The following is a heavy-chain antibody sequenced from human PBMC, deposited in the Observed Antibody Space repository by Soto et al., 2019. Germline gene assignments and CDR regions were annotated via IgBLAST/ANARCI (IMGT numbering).Heavy chain of an antibody. D-gene: IGHD3-22*01. CDR3: ARAYRTAYYYDSSGYYSFKWFDP. V-gene: IGHV4-31*03. CDR1: GGSISSGGYY. J-gene: IGHJ5*02. Sequence: KTSETLSLTCTVSGGSISSGGYYWSWIRQHPGKGLEWIGYIYYSGNTYYNLSLKSRLTISVDTSKNQFALKLSSVTAADTAVYYCARAYRTAYYYDSSGYYSFKWFDPWGQGTLVTVSS. CDR2: IYYSGNT.